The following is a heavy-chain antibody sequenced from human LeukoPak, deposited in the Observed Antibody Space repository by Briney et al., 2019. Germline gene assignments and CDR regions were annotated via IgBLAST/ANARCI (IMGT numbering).Heavy chain of an antibody. Sequence: PSETLSLTCAVYGGSFSGYYWSWLRQPPGKGLEWLGEINHSGSTNYNPSLKSRVTISVDTSKNQFSLKLSSVTAADTAVYYCARGRRLYCSSTSCYSAWFDPWGQGTLVTVSS. CDR1: GGSFSGYY. CDR3: ARGRRLYCSSTSCYSAWFDP. J-gene: IGHJ5*02. V-gene: IGHV4-34*01. D-gene: IGHD2-2*01. CDR2: INHSGST.